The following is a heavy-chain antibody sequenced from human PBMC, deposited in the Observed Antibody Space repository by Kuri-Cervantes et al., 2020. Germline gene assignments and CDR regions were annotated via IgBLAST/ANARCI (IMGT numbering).Heavy chain of an antibody. D-gene: IGHD2/OR15-2a*01. CDR3: ARDPLTFNWVDP. V-gene: IGHV3-21*04. J-gene: IGHJ5*02. CDR1: GFTFSSYS. CDR2: ISSSSSNI. Sequence: GASMKFSCAASGFTFSSYSMNWVRQAPGKGVEWVSCISSSSSNIYYEDSVEGRFTISRDNSKNTLYLQMNSLRDEDTAVYYCARDPLTFNWVDPWGQGTLVTVSS.